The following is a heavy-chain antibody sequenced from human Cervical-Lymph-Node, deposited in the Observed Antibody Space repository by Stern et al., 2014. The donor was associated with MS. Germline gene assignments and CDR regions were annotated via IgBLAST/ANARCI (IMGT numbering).Heavy chain of an antibody. CDR2: ITNVGST. Sequence: EVQLVESGGGVIQPGGSLRLSCTASGFTVSRDYMTWVRQAPGKGLEWVSLITNVGSTFYTVSVKVRFTISRDDSKNTVYLHMTSLRAEDTAMYYCARDTSSPERSDWWGQGTLVTVSS. D-gene: IGHD1-1*01. J-gene: IGHJ4*02. CDR3: ARDTSSPERSDW. CDR1: GFTVSRDY. V-gene: IGHV3-53*01.